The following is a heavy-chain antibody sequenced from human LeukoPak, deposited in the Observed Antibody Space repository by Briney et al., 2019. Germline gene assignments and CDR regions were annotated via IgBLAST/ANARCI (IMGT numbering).Heavy chain of an antibody. J-gene: IGHJ4*02. D-gene: IGHD6-13*01. CDR2: IIGGSST. CDR3: AKDAETAAGTPH. CDR1: GFTFSSYA. V-gene: IGHV3-23*01. Sequence: GGSLRLSCAASGFTFSSYAMSWVRQAPGKGLAWVSTIIGGSSTYYADSVKGRFTISRDNSKNTLYLQMNSLRAEDTAIYYCAKDAETAAGTPHWGQGTLVTVSS.